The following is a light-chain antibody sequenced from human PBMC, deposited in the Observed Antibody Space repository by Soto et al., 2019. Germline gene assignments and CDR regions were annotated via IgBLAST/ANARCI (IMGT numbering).Light chain of an antibody. CDR2: GAS. J-gene: IGKJ1*01. V-gene: IGKV3-15*01. CDR3: QQYNNWCT. CDR1: QSVSSS. Sequence: EVVMTQSPATLSMSPGERATLSCRASQSVSSSLAWYQQKPGQAPRLVIYGASTRATGIPDRFSGSGSETEFTLTISSLQAEDFAIYYCQQYNNWCTFGQGTKVEIK.